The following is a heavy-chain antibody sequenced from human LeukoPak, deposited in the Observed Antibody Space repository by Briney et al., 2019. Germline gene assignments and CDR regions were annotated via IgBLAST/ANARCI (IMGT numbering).Heavy chain of an antibody. D-gene: IGHD5-12*01. V-gene: IGHV4-38-2*02. CDR1: GYSINSGYY. Sequence: SETLSLTCAVSGYSINSGYYWGWIRQPPGRGLEWIGSIYHSGSTYYNPSLKSRVTISVDTSKNQFSLKLSSVTAADTAVYYCARDSGQWLRPKYYFDYWGQGTLFTVSS. J-gene: IGHJ4*02. CDR3: ARDSGQWLRPKYYFDY. CDR2: IYHSGST.